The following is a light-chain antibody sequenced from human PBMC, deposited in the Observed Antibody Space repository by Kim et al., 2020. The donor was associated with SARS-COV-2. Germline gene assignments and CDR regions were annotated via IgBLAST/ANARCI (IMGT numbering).Light chain of an antibody. CDR2: GAS. CDR3: QQYHRYPLT. Sequence: DIQLTHSPSTLPASVGDRVTITCRASQNIKNWLAWYQLKPGKAPHLLIFGASTLQEGVPSRFSGSGSGTEFSLTINSLQPDDFAIYYCQQYHRYPLTFGGGTKVDIK. J-gene: IGKJ4*01. V-gene: IGKV1-5*03. CDR1: QNIKNW.